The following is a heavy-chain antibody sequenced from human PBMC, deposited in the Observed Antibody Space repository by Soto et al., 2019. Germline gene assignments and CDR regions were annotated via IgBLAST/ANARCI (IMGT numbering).Heavy chain of an antibody. CDR2: ISAYNGKI. V-gene: IGHV1-18*01. CDR3: ARETIPQMYYYGTDV. J-gene: IGHJ6*02. Sequence: GASVKVSCKASGYTFTNYGISWVRQAPGQRLEWIGWISAYNGKIDYAQKVQGRITMTTDTSTSTAFMELRSLRSDDTAVYYCARETIPQMYYYGTDVWGQGTTVTVSS. D-gene: IGHD3-16*01. CDR1: GYTFTNYG.